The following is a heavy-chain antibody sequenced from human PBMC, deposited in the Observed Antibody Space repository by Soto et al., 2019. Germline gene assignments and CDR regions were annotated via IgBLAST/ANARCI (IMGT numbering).Heavy chain of an antibody. D-gene: IGHD3-10*01. CDR2: ISYDGSNR. CDR1: GFTFSRFG. V-gene: IGHV3-30*18. CDR3: AKDLYGSNLVGGLPDY. J-gene: IGHJ4*02. Sequence: GGSLRLSCAASGFTFSRFGMHWVRQAPGKGLEWVAVISYDGSNRFYADSVKGRFTISRDNSKNTLYLQMNSLRPEDTAVYYCAKDLYGSNLVGGLPDYWGQGTQVTVSS.